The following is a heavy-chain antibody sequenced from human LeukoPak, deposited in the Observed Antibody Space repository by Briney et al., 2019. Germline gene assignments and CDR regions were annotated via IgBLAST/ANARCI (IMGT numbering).Heavy chain of an antibody. V-gene: IGHV1-69*01. Sequence: ASVKVSCKASGGTFSTYAINWVRQAPGQGLEWMGGIIPAFGTAKYVQKFQGRITITADQSKSTSYMVLNSLRSEDTAVYYCARSLFYDFWSGYEPWGQGTLVTVSS. CDR3: ARSLFYDFWSGYEP. J-gene: IGHJ4*02. CDR2: IIPAFGTA. D-gene: IGHD3-3*01. CDR1: GGTFSTYA.